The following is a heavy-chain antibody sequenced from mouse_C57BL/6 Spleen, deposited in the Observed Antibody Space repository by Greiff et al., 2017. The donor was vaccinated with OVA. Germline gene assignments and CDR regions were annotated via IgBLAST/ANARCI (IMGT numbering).Heavy chain of an antibody. D-gene: IGHD1-1*01. CDR2: IRNKANGYTT. CDR3: ASPYYGSSYVPFAY. CDR1: GFTFTDYY. V-gene: IGHV7-3*01. Sequence: EVKLMESGGGLVQPGGSLSLSCAASGFTFTDYYMSWVRQPPGKALEWLGFIRNKANGYTTEYSASVKGRFTISRDNSQSILYLQMNALRAEDSATYYCASPYYGSSYVPFAYWGQGTLVTVSA. J-gene: IGHJ3*01.